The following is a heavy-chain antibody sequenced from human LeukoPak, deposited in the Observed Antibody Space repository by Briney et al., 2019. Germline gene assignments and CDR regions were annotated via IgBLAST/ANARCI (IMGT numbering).Heavy chain of an antibody. V-gene: IGHV4-61*02. CDR3: ARAPLYYYYMDV. Sequence: SETLSLTCTVSGGSISSGSYYWSWIRQPPGKGLEWIGRIYTSGSTNYNPSLKSRVTISVDTSKNQFSLNLSSVTAADTAVYYCARAPLYYYYMDVWGKGTTVTVSS. J-gene: IGHJ6*03. CDR1: GGSISSGSYY. CDR2: IYTSGST.